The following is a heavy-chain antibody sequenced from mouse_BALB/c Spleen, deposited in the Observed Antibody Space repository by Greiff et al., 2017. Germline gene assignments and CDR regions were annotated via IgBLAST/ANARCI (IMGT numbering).Heavy chain of an antibody. D-gene: IGHD2-3*01. J-gene: IGHJ3*01. Sequence: EVKVVESGGGLVQPGGSLTLSCAASGFTFSSYGMSWVRQTPDKRLELVATINSNGGSTYYPDSVKGRFTISRDTAKNTLYLQMSSLKSEDTAMYYCARSDGYSPWLADWGQGTLVTVSA. V-gene: IGHV5-6-3*01. CDR2: INSNGGST. CDR3: ARSDGYSPWLAD. CDR1: GFTFSSYG.